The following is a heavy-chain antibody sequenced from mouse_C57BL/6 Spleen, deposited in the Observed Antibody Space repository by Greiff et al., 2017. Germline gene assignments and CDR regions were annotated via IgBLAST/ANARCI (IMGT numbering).Heavy chain of an antibody. CDR3: TRDSYYYGSRGDAMDY. CDR1: GFTFSSYA. Sequence: EVKLVESGEGLVKPGGSLKLSCAASGFTFSSYAMSWVRQTPEKRLGWVAYISSGGDYSYYADTVKGRFTISRANARNTLYLQMSRLKSEETAMYDCTRDSYYYGSRGDAMDYWGQGTSVTVSS. J-gene: IGHJ4*01. CDR2: ISSGGDYS. V-gene: IGHV5-9-1*02. D-gene: IGHD1-1*01.